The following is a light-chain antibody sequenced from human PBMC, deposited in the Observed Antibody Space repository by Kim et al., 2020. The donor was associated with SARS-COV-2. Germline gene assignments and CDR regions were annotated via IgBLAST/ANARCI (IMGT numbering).Light chain of an antibody. Sequence: LSLSPGERATLTCRASQISTKLAWEQQKPGQAPRLLIYDASTRITGIPARCSGSGSGTEFTLCITSLQSEDFAVYYCQQYNSWPYTVGQGTKLENK. V-gene: IGKV3-15*01. CDR1: QISTK. CDR2: DAS. CDR3: QQYNSWPYT. J-gene: IGKJ2*01.